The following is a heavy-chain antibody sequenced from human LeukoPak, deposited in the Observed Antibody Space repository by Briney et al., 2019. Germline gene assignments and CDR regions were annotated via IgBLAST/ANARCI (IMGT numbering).Heavy chain of an antibody. Sequence: PGGSLRLSCAASGFTLSSYAMSWVRQAPGKGLEWVSAISGSGGSTYYADSVKGRFTISRDNSKNTLYLQMNSLRAEDTAVYYCAKSLSGWGGGTTYYFDYWGQGTLVTVSS. J-gene: IGHJ4*02. CDR2: ISGSGGST. D-gene: IGHD1-7*01. V-gene: IGHV3-23*01. CDR1: GFTLSSYA. CDR3: AKSLSGWGGGTTYYFDY.